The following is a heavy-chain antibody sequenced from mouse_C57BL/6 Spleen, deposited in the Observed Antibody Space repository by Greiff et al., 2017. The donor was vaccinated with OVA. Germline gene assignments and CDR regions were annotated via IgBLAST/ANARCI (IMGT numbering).Heavy chain of an antibody. CDR1: GYTLTDYN. Sequence: VQLQQSGPELVKPGASVKIPCKASGYTLTDYNMDWVKQSHGKSLEWIGDINPNNGGTIYNQKFKGKATLTVDKSSSTAYMELRSLTSEDTAVYYCARPITTVVATDAMDYWGQGTSVTVSS. V-gene: IGHV1-18*01. D-gene: IGHD1-1*01. CDR2: INPNNGGT. CDR3: ARPITTVVATDAMDY. J-gene: IGHJ4*01.